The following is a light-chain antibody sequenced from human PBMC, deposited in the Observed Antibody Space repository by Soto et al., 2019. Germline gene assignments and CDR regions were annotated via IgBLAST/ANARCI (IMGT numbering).Light chain of an antibody. CDR2: AAS. CDR1: QGISNS. CDR3: QKYNSAPWT. Sequence: DIQMTQSPSSLSASVGDRVTITCRASQGISNSLAWYQQKPGRVPKLLIYAASTLQSGVPSRFSGSGSGTDFPLTISSLQPEDVATYYCQKYNSAPWTFGQGTKVEIK. J-gene: IGKJ1*01. V-gene: IGKV1-27*01.